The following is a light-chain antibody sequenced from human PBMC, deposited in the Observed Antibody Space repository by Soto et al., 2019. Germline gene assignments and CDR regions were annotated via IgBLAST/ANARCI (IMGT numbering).Light chain of an antibody. Sequence: QSALTQPPSASGSPGQSVTISCTGTTSDVGGSTYVSWYQQHPGKAPKLILYEVIKRPSGVPDRFSGSRSGNTASLTVSGLQADDEADYYCSSNVVGTNLKIFGGGTKLTVL. CDR1: TSDVGGSTY. CDR3: SSNVVGTNLKI. J-gene: IGLJ2*01. CDR2: EVI. V-gene: IGLV2-8*01.